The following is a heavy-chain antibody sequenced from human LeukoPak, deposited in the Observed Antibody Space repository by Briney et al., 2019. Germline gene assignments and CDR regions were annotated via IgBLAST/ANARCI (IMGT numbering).Heavy chain of an antibody. V-gene: IGHV4-38-2*02. J-gene: IGHJ6*03. D-gene: IGHD3-9*01. CDR2: IYHSGRT. CDR3: ARVKGIIGGLRYFDEGLYYYMDV. CDR1: GYSITSGYY. Sequence: SETLSLTCTVSGYSITSGYYWGWIRQPPGKGLEWIGTIYHSGRTYYNPSLKSRVTISVDTSKNQFSLKLSSVTAADTAVYYCARVKGIIGGLRYFDEGLYYYMDVWGKGTTVTVSS.